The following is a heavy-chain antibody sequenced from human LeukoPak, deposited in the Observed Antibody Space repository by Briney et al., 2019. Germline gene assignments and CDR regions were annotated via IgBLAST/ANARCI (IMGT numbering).Heavy chain of an antibody. CDR3: ARTARLVVSHPPARTRYFDL. J-gene: IGHJ2*01. D-gene: IGHD2-21*02. CDR2: INHSGST. CDR1: GGSFSGYY. Sequence: SETLSLTCAVYGGSFSGYYWSWIRQPPGKGPEWIGEINHSGSTNYNPSLKSRVTISVDTSKNQFSLKLSSVTAADTAVYYCARTARLVVSHPPARTRYFDLWGRGTLVTVSS. V-gene: IGHV4-34*01.